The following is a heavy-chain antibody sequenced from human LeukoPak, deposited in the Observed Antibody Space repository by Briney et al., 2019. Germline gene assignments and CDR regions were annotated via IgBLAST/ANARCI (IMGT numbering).Heavy chain of an antibody. CDR2: IRSKANSYAT. Sequence: PGGSLRLSCAASGFTFSGSAMHWVRQASGKGLEWVGRIRSKANSYATASAASVKGRFTISRDDSKNTAYLQMNSLKTEDTAVYYCTRPDGEYIVANEYWGQGTLVTVSS. D-gene: IGHD5-12*01. V-gene: IGHV3-73*01. J-gene: IGHJ4*02. CDR3: TRPDGEYIVANEY. CDR1: GFTFSGSA.